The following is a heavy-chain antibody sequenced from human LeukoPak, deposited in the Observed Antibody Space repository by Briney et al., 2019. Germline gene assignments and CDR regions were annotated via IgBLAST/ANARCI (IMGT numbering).Heavy chain of an antibody. J-gene: IGHJ4*02. CDR1: GFTFSSYE. CDR2: ISSSGSTI. V-gene: IGHV3-48*03. Sequence: PGGSLRLSCAASGFTFSSYEMNWVRQAPGKGLEWVSYISSSGSTIYYADSVKGRFTISRYNANNSLYLQMNSLRAEDTAVYYCARDLDGYVDYWGQGTLVTVSS. D-gene: IGHD5-24*01. CDR3: ARDLDGYVDY.